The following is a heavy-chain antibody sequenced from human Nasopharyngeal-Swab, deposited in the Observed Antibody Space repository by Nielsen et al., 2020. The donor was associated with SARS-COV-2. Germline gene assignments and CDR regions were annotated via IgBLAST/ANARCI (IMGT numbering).Heavy chain of an antibody. Sequence: WIRQPPGKGLEWVSVIYSGGSTYYADSVKGRFTISRDNSKNTLYLQMNSLRAEDTAVYYCATDTQWLALFDYWGQGTLVTVSS. J-gene: IGHJ4*02. D-gene: IGHD6-19*01. CDR3: ATDTQWLALFDY. V-gene: IGHV3-53*01. CDR2: IYSGGST.